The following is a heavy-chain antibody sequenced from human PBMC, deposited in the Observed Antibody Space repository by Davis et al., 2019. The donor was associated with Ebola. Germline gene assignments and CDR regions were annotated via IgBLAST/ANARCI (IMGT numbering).Heavy chain of an antibody. Sequence: GESLKISCAASGITFSNAWMSWVRQAPGKGLEWVGRIKGKTDGGTTDYAAPVKGRFTISRDDSKNTLYLQMNSLKIEDTAVYYCTTLSTVTTMYFDLWGRGTLVTVSS. J-gene: IGHJ2*01. V-gene: IGHV3-15*01. CDR2: IKGKTDGGTT. D-gene: IGHD4-17*01. CDR1: GITFSNAW. CDR3: TTLSTVTTMYFDL.